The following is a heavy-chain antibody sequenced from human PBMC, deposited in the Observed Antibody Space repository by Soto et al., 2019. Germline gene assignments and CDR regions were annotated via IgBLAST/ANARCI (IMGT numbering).Heavy chain of an antibody. CDR3: ARVEYSSSSGYYYYYYGMDV. CDR1: GFTVSSNY. Sequence: GGSLRLSCADSGFTVSSNYMSWVRQAPGKGLEWVSVIYSGGSTYYADSVKGRFTISRDNSKNTLYLQMNSLRAEDTAVYYCARVEYSSSSGYYYYYYGMDVWGQGTMVTVAS. D-gene: IGHD6-6*01. CDR2: IYSGGST. J-gene: IGHJ6*02. V-gene: IGHV3-53*01.